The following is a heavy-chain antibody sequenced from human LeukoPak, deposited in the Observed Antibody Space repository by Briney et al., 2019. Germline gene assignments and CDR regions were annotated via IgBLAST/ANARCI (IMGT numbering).Heavy chain of an antibody. D-gene: IGHD3-3*01. J-gene: IGHJ3*02. CDR3: ARRQYYDFWSGPPGPGAFDI. CDR1: GFTFSSYA. V-gene: IGHV3-48*01. Sequence: RTGGSLRLSCAASGFTFSSYAMNWVRQAPGKELEWVSYISSSSSTIYYADSVKGRFTISRDNAKNSLYLQMNSLRAEDTAVYYCARRQYYDFWSGPPGPGAFDIWGQGTMVTVSS. CDR2: ISSSSSTI.